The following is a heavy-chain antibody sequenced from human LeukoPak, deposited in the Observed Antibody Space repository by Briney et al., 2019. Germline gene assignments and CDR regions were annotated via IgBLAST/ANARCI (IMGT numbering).Heavy chain of an antibody. CDR3: AKYGSGTYYNGLH. J-gene: IGHJ4*02. Sequence: GGSLRLSCAASGFTFSSYAMTWVRQAPGKGLQWVSAISVSGENTYYADSVKGRFTISRDISKSTLYLQMNSLRDEDTALYYCAKYGSGTYYNGLHWGQGTLVTVSS. V-gene: IGHV3-23*01. CDR2: ISVSGENT. CDR1: GFTFSSYA. D-gene: IGHD3-10*01.